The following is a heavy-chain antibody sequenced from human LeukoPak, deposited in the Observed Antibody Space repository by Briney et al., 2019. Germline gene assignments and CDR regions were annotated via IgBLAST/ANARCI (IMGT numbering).Heavy chain of an antibody. J-gene: IGHJ4*02. CDR1: GFTFSSYS. V-gene: IGHV3-23*01. D-gene: IGHD3-3*01. Sequence: PGGSLRLSCAASGFTFSSYSMNWVRQAPGKGLEWVSAISGSGGSTYYADSVKGRFTISRDNSKNTLYLQMNSLRAEDTAVYYCAKPTDYDFWSGYSPFYFDYWGQGTLVTVSS. CDR2: ISGSGGST. CDR3: AKPTDYDFWSGYSPFYFDY.